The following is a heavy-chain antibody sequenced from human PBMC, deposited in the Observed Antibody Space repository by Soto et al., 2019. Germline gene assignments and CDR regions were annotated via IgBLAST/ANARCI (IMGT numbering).Heavy chain of an antibody. CDR1: DYTFSNYG. CDR3: ARDKVMMISGEVIGVFDY. D-gene: IGHD3-3*01. Sequence: ASVKVSCKTSDYTFSNYGISWVRQAPGQGFEWMGWISGHNGETSYAQKFQGRVTLTTDTATNTAYLEVVRLRSDDTAVYYCARDKVMMISGEVIGVFDYWGQGTLVTVSS. J-gene: IGHJ4*02. CDR2: ISGHNGET. V-gene: IGHV1-18*01.